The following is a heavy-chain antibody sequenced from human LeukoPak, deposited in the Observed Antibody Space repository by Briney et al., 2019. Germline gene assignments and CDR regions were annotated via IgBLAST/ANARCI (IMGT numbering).Heavy chain of an antibody. Sequence: GGSLRLSCAASGFTFSSYSMNWVRQAPGKGLEWVSYISSSSSTIYYADSVKGRFTISRDNAKNSLYLQMNSLRAEDTAVYYCARDVCSGGSCYPPNFDYWGQGTLVTVSS. D-gene: IGHD2-15*01. J-gene: IGHJ4*02. CDR3: ARDVCSGGSCYPPNFDY. CDR2: ISSSSSTI. V-gene: IGHV3-48*01. CDR1: GFTFSSYS.